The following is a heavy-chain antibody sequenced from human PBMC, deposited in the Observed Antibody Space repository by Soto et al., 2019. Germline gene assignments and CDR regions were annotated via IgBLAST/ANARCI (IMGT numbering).Heavy chain of an antibody. CDR1: GFTFSSYG. J-gene: IGHJ6*04. V-gene: IGHV3-33*01. Sequence: GGSLRLSCAASGFTFSSYGMHWVRQAPGKGLEWVAVIWYDGSDKYYADSVKGRFTISRDNSKNTLYLQMNSLRAEDTAVYYCARVSKPINYDGMDVWGKGTMVTVAS. CDR2: IWYDGSDK. CDR3: ARVSKPINYDGMDV.